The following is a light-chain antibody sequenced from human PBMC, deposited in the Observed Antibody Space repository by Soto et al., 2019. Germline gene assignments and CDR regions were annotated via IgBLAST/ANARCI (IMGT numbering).Light chain of an antibody. J-gene: IGLJ2*01. Sequence: QSALTQPASVSGSPGQSITISCTGTSSDVGGYNYVSWYQQHPGKAPKLMIYEVSNRPSGVSDRFSGSKSGNTASLTISGLQADDEADYYCCSYATTTLFGGGTKLTVL. V-gene: IGLV2-14*01. CDR3: CSYATTTL. CDR2: EVS. CDR1: SSDVGGYNY.